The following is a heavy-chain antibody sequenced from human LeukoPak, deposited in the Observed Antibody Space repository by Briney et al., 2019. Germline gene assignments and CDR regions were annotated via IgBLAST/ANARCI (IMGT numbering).Heavy chain of an antibody. CDR2: VWSDGSNR. D-gene: IGHD6-6*01. CDR1: GFIFSDFA. CDR3: ARARKPLVTPDY. Sequence: GGSLRLSCAASGFIFSDFAMHWVRHTPGKGLEWVAVVWSDGSNRYYVESVEGRFTISRDNGQNTLYLQMNSLRVEDTAVYFCARARKPLVTPDYWGQGTLVTVSS. V-gene: IGHV3-33*01. J-gene: IGHJ4*02.